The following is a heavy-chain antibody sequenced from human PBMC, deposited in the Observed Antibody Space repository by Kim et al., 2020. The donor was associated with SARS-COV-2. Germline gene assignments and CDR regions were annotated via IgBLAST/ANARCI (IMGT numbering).Heavy chain of an antibody. V-gene: IGHV1-69*13. J-gene: IGHJ4*02. CDR3: ARARGGMVRGVIISEMVY. CDR2: IIPIFGTA. Sequence: SVKVSCKASGGTFSSYAISWVRQAPGQGLEWMGGIIPIFGTANYAQKFQGRVTITADESTSTAYMELSSLRSEDTAVYYCARARGGMVRGVIISEMVYWGQGTLVTVSS. D-gene: IGHD3-10*01. CDR1: GGTFSSYA.